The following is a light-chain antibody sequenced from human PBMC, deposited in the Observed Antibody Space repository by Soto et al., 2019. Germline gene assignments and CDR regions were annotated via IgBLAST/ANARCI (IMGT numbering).Light chain of an antibody. Sequence: QSVLTQPPSVSGTPGQRVTISCSGSIYNIGNNYVYWFQQLPGTAPKVLSNRNDQRPSGVPDRFSGSKSGTSASLAISGLRSEDEAEYYCAAWDDTVRSYVFGTGTKITVL. V-gene: IGLV1-47*01. J-gene: IGLJ1*01. CDR1: IYNIGNNY. CDR2: RND. CDR3: AAWDDTVRSYV.